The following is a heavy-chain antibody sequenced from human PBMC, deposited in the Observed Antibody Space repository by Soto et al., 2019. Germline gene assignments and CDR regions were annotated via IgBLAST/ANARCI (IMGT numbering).Heavy chain of an antibody. D-gene: IGHD3-10*01. CDR2: VNPIVRMS. CDR3: AGSYGSGYRAFDY. J-gene: IGHJ4*02. Sequence: QVQLVQSGAEVKRPGSSVKVSCKASGDTFNFYSINWVRQAPGLGLEWMGRVNPIVRMSNYAQKFQGRVTMTADKSTRTAYMELSSLRSEDTAIYYCAGSYGSGYRAFDYWGQGALVTVSS. CDR1: GDTFNFYS. V-gene: IGHV1-69*02.